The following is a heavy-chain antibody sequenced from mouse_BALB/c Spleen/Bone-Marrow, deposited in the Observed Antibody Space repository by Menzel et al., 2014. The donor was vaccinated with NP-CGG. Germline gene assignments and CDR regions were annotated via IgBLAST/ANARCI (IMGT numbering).Heavy chain of an antibody. V-gene: IGHV1-26*01. Sequence: LVESGASVKISCKASVYSFTAYYIHWVKQSHVKSLEWIGRINPYNGATSYNQNFKDKASLTVDKSSSTAYMELHSLTSEDSAVYYCARKGNYGWFAYWGQGTLVTVSA. CDR3: ARKGNYGWFAY. CDR1: VYSFTAYY. J-gene: IGHJ3*01. D-gene: IGHD2-1*01. CDR2: INPYNGAT.